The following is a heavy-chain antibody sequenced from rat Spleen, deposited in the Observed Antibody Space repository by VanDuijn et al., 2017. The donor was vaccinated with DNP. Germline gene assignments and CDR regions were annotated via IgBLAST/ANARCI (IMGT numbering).Heavy chain of an antibody. Sequence: EVQLVESGGGLVRPGRSLKLSCAASGFTFSDYYMAWVRQAPTKGLAWVAYINYDGGNTYYGDSVKGRFTISRDNARSTLYLQMNSLRSEDMATYYCVRVRSTGIDFGLDAWGQGTSVTVSS. CDR3: VRVRSTGIDFGLDA. J-gene: IGHJ4*01. D-gene: IGHD1-9*01. CDR1: GFTFSDYY. V-gene: IGHV5-22*01. CDR2: INYDGGNT.